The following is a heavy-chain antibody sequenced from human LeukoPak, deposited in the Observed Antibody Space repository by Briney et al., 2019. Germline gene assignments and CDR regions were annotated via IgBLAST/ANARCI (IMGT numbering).Heavy chain of an antibody. Sequence: GASVKVSCKASGYTFTGYYMHWVRQAPGQGLEWMGWINPNSGGTNYAQKFQGRVTMTRDTSISTAYMELSRLRSDDTAVYYCARGFFRVVVPAAIVESGGYWGQGTLVTVSS. CDR2: INPNSGGT. CDR1: GYTFTGYY. J-gene: IGHJ4*02. CDR3: ARGFFRVVVPAAIVESGGY. V-gene: IGHV1-2*02. D-gene: IGHD2-2*02.